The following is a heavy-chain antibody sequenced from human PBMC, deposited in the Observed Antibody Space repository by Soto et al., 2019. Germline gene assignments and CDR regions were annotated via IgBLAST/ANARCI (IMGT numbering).Heavy chain of an antibody. CDR1: GDSISSRSYS. CDR3: ARAGEDDAFDI. V-gene: IGHV4-39*07. Sequence: PSESLSLTCTVSGDSISSRSYSWGLIRQPPGKGLEWIGSIYYSGSTYYNPSLKSRVTISVDNAKSSLFLQMNSLTAEDTAVFYCARAGEDDAFDIWGQGTMVTVSS. J-gene: IGHJ3*02. CDR2: IYYSGST.